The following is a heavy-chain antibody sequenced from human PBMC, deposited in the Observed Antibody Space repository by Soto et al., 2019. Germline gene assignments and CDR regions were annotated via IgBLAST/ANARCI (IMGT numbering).Heavy chain of an antibody. V-gene: IGHV4-31*03. D-gene: IGHD3-22*01. CDR3: ARRNYDSTAGFDP. CDR1: GGSISSGFYY. Sequence: QVQLQESGPGLVKPSQTLSLTCSVSGGSISSGFYYWSWIRQHPGKGLEWIGYISYSGTTFYNPSLKSRATISVDTSESQFSLKLSSVTAADTAVYYCARRNYDSTAGFDPWGQGTLVTVSS. CDR2: ISYSGTT. J-gene: IGHJ5*02.